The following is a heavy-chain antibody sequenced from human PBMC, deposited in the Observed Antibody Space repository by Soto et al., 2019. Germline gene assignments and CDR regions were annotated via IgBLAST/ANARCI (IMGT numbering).Heavy chain of an antibody. V-gene: IGHV4-34*01. CDR3: TRVSGIYYYGMDV. CDR1: GGTFRGYD. J-gene: IGHJ6*02. Sequence: SETQSLTCTVYGGTFRGYDWSWIRQPPGKGLEWIGEINHSGSTNYNPSLKSRVTISVDTSKNQVSLKLSSVTAADTAVYYCTRVSGIYYYGMDVWGQGTTVTVSS. CDR2: INHSGST. D-gene: IGHD3-10*01.